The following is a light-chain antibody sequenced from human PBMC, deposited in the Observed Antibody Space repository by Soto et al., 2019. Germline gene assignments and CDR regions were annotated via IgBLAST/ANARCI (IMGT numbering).Light chain of an antibody. J-gene: IGKJ2*01. V-gene: IGKV3D-20*01. CDR3: QQYGDSPLT. CDR1: QSVSSNY. CDR2: DAS. Sequence: EIVLTQSPATLSLSPGERATLSCGASQSVSSNYIAWYQQKPGLAPRLLIYDASSRATGIPDRFGGSGSGTEFTLTISRLEPEDFAVYYCQQYGDSPLTFGQGTKLEIK.